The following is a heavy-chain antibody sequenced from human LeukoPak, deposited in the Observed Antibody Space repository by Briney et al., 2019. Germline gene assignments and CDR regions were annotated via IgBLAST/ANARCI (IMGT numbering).Heavy chain of an antibody. J-gene: IGHJ6*02. CDR3: ARDFSGSGSYPPYGMDV. V-gene: IGHV3-7*01. Sequence: GGSLRLSCGASGFTFSSYWMSWVRQVPGKGLEWVAKIKEDGSEKYYVDSVEGRFTISRDNAKNSLYLQMNSLRDEDTAVYYCARDFSGSGSYPPYGMDVWGQGTTVTVSS. CDR1: GFTFSSYW. CDR2: IKEDGSEK. D-gene: IGHD3-10*01.